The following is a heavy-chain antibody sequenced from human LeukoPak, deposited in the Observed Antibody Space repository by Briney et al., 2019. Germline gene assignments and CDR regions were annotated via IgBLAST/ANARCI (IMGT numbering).Heavy chain of an antibody. J-gene: IGHJ4*02. V-gene: IGHV3-11*01. CDR2: ITSDSMV. Sequence: GGSLRLSCATSGFRFSDYYMTWIRQAPGKGLEWVAYITSDSMVYYSASVKGRFTISRDNANNSLYLEMNSLRADDTAIYYCARDSTDFFWFGELAFWGQGALVSVSS. CDR3: ARDSTDFFWFGELAF. D-gene: IGHD3-10*01. CDR1: GFRFSDYY.